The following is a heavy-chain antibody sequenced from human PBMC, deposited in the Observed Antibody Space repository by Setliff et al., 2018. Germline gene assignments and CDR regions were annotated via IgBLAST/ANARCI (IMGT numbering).Heavy chain of an antibody. CDR2: IRNLPYGGTA. D-gene: IGHD1-1*01. CDR1: EFTVGDYA. J-gene: IGHJ4*02. Sequence: GGSLRLSCIGSEFTVGDYAVSWVRQAPGKGLEWVGFIRNLPYGGTAEYAASVKGRFTISRDNSRNRLYLQMDSLGDDDTGIYYCAKPNPGIFTTTGDYWGQGILVTVSS. V-gene: IGHV3-49*04. CDR3: AKPNPGIFTTTGDY.